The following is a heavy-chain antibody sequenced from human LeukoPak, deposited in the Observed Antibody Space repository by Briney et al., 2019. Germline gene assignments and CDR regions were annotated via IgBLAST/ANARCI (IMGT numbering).Heavy chain of an antibody. Sequence: SETLSLTCNVSGGSISGYHWSWIRQPPGKGLEWIGYIYYSGSTNYNPSLKSRVTISLDTSKNQFSLKLSSVTAADTAVNYCAKAVGVTTDAFDIWGQGTMVTVSS. CDR1: GGSISGYH. D-gene: IGHD1-26*01. CDR3: AKAVGVTTDAFDI. CDR2: IYYSGST. V-gene: IGHV4-59*01. J-gene: IGHJ3*02.